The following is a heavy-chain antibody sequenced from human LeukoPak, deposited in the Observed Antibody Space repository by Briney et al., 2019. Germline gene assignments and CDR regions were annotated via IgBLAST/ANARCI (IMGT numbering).Heavy chain of an antibody. CDR1: GYTFTDYF. J-gene: IGHJ6*03. CDR3: ARGGSPIFYYYIDV. CDR2: INPNSGGT. Sequence: ASVKVSCKASGYTFTDYFMHWVRQAPGQGLEWMGWINPNSGGTNYAQRFQGRVTMTRDTSITTTYMELSRLRSDDTAVYYCARGGSPIFYYYIDVWGKGTTVTISS. D-gene: IGHD2-21*01. V-gene: IGHV1-2*02.